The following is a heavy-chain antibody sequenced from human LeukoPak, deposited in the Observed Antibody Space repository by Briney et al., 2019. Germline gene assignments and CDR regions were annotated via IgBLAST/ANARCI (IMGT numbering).Heavy chain of an antibody. CDR3: ARVWYYYYYMDV. D-gene: IGHD3-16*01. V-gene: IGHV4-38-2*02. CDR2: IYHSGST. Sequence: PSETLSLTCTVSGYSISSGYYWGWIRQPPGKGLEWIGIIYHSGSTYYNPSLKSRVTISVDTSKNQFSLKLSSVTAADTAVYYCARVWYYYYYMDVWGKGTTVTVSS. J-gene: IGHJ6*03. CDR1: GYSISSGYY.